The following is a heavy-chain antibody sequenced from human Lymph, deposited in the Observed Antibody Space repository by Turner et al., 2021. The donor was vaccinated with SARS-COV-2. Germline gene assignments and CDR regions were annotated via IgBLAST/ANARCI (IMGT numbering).Heavy chain of an antibody. J-gene: IGHJ4*02. CDR1: GFTFSSYA. D-gene: IGHD3-22*01. CDR2: ISYDGSDK. Sequence: QVQLVESGGGVVQPGRSLRLSCSASGFTFSSYAMHWVRQAPGKGLEWVAFISYDGSDKYDADSVKGRFTFSRDNSKNTLYLQMNSLRAEDTAVYYCARDRDSSGWVDYWGQGTLVTVSS. V-gene: IGHV3-30*04. CDR3: ARDRDSSGWVDY.